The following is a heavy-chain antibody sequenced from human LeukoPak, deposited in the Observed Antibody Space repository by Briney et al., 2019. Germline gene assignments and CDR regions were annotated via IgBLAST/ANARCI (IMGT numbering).Heavy chain of an antibody. J-gene: IGHJ6*03. CDR1: GGSISSYY. CDR3: ARDADCSSTSCYYYYYYMDV. V-gene: IGHV4-4*07. Sequence: PSETLSLTCTVSGGSISSYYWSWIRQPAGKGLEWIGRIYTSGSTNYNPSLKSRVTMSVDTSKNQFSLKLSSVTAADTAVYYCARDADCSSTSCYYYYYYMDVWGKGTTVTVSS. CDR2: IYTSGST. D-gene: IGHD2-2*01.